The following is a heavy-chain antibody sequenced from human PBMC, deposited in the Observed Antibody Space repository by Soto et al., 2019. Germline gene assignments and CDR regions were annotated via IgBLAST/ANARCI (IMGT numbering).Heavy chain of an antibody. CDR1: GFTFSSYG. Sequence: LRLSCAASGFTFSSYGMHWVRQAPGKGLEWVAVISYDGSNKYYADSVKGRFTISRDNSKNTLYLQMNSLRAEDTAVYYCHPQYGMDVWGQGTTVTVSS. CDR2: ISYDGSNK. J-gene: IGHJ6*02. CDR3: HPQYGMDV. V-gene: IGHV3-30*03.